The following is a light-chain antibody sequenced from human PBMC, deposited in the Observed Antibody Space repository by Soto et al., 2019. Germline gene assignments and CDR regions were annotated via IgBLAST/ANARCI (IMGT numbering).Light chain of an antibody. Sequence: QSALTQPASVSGSPGQSITISCTGTSSDVGAYNYVSWYQQHPGKAPKLMIFEVSDRPSGVSNRFSGSKSGNTASLTISGLQAEDEDDYYCSSYTRSNTLVFGGGTKVTVL. CDR1: SSDVGAYNY. J-gene: IGLJ2*01. CDR2: EVS. V-gene: IGLV2-14*01. CDR3: SSYTRSNTLV.